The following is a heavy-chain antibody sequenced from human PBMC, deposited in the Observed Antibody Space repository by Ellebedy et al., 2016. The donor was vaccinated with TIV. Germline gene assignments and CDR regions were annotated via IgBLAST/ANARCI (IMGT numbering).Heavy chain of an antibody. D-gene: IGHD6-19*01. CDR3: ATDIAGAVAAYYYHGMDV. J-gene: IGHJ6*02. V-gene: IGHV1-24*01. CDR1: GYTLTELS. CDR2: FDPEDGET. Sequence: AASVKVSCKVFGYTLTELSMHRARPAPGKGLEWMGGFDPEDGETIYAQKCQGRGTLTEDTSTDTAYMEMSSLRSEDTAVYYCATDIAGAVAAYYYHGMDVWGQGTTVTVSS.